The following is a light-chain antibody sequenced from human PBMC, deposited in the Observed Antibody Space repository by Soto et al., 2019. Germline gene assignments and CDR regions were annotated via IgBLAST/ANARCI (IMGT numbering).Light chain of an antibody. Sequence: DIQMTQSPSSLSASVGDRVTITCRASQTISTYLNWYQQKPGKAPKLLIYAASSLQSGVPSRFSGSGSGTEFTLTISSLQPVDFATYYCQQSGTIPLTFGGGTKVEIK. CDR1: QTISTY. V-gene: IGKV1-39*01. CDR3: QQSGTIPLT. J-gene: IGKJ4*01. CDR2: AAS.